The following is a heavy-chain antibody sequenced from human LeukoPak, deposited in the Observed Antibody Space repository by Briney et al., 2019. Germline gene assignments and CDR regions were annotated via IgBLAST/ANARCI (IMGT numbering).Heavy chain of an antibody. J-gene: IGHJ6*02. CDR3: ARGYCRSTSCLPIFYYGMDV. CDR2: MNPNSGNT. V-gene: IGHV1-8*01. Sequence: ASVKVSCKASGYTFTSYDINWVRQATGQGLEWMGWMNPNSGNTGYAQKFQGRVTMTRNTSISTAYMELSSLRSEDTAVYYCARGYCRSTSCLPIFYYGMDVWGQGTTVTVSS. D-gene: IGHD2-2*01. CDR1: GYTFTSYD.